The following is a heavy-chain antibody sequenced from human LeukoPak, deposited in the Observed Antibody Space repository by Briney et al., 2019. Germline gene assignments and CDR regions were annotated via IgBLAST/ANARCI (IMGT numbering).Heavy chain of an antibody. CDR3: ARISITMIRMEN. D-gene: IGHD3-22*01. V-gene: IGHV4-39*07. Sequence: SETLSLTCTVSGGSIGSSSYYWGWIRQPPGKGLEWIGSIYYSGSTYYNPSLKSRVTISVDTSKNQFSLKLSSVTAADTAVYYCARISITMIRMENWGQGTLVTVSS. CDR1: GGSIGSSSYY. CDR2: IYYSGST. J-gene: IGHJ4*02.